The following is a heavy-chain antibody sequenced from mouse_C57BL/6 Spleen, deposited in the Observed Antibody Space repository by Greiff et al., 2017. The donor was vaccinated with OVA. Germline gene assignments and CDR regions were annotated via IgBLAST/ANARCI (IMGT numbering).Heavy chain of an antibody. CDR1: GFTFSDYG. V-gene: IGHV5-17*01. Sequence: EVHLVESGGGLVKPGGSLKLSCAASGFTFSDYGMHWVRQAPEKGLEWVAYISSGSSTIYYADTVKGRFTISRDNAKNTLFLQMTSLRSEDTAMYYCARLPLTGFAYWGQGTLVTVSA. J-gene: IGHJ3*01. CDR2: ISSGSSTI. D-gene: IGHD2-13*01. CDR3: ARLPLTGFAY.